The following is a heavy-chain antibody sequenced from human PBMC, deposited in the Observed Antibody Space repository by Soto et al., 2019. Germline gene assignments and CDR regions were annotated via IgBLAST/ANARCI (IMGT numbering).Heavy chain of an antibody. CDR3: ARMGMVRGVIYYYYYYMDV. D-gene: IGHD3-10*01. V-gene: IGHV1-8*01. CDR2: MNPNSGNT. CDR1: GYTFTSYD. Sequence: ASVKVSCKASGYTFTSYDINWVRQATGQGLEWMGWMNPNSGNTGYAQKFQGRVTMTRNTSISTAYMEPSSLRSEDTAVYYCARMGMVRGVIYYYYYYMDVWGKGTTVTVSS. J-gene: IGHJ6*03.